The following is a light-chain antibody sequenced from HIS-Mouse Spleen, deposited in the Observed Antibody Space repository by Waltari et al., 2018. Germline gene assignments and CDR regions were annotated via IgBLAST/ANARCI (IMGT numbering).Light chain of an antibody. J-gene: IGLJ2*01. V-gene: IGLV2-14*03. Sequence: QSALTQPASVSGSPGQSITISCTGTSSYVGGYNYGSWYQQRPGKAPKLMVYDVRNRPSGASNRFSGSKSGNTASLTISGLQAEDEADYYCSSYTSSSFNVVFGGGTKLTVL. CDR2: DVR. CDR3: SSYTSSSFNVV. CDR1: SSYVGGYNY.